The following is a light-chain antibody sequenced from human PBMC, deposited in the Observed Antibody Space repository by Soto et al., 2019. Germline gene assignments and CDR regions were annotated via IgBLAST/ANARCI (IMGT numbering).Light chain of an antibody. CDR1: KVENKN. V-gene: IGLV3-21*02. CDR2: DDA. Sequence: SYELPQPPSVSVAPGQTARITCGGEKVENKNVHWYQQKAGQAPVLVAFDDADRPSGIPDRFSGSYSGNTATLTISRVEAGDEADYYCLVWESSSDQYVFWTGTKVTVL. J-gene: IGLJ1*01. CDR3: LVWESSSDQYV.